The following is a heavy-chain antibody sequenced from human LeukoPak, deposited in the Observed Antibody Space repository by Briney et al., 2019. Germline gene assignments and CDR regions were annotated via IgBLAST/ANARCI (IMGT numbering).Heavy chain of an antibody. CDR2: IYYSGST. Sequence: PSVTLSLTCTVSGGSISSYYWSWIRQPPGKGLEWLGYIYYSGSTNYNPSLKSRITISVDTSKNQFSLKLSSVTAADTAVYYCARGVIVVVPAATREPKSYYFDYWGQGTLVTVSS. CDR3: ARGVIVVVPAATREPKSYYFDY. D-gene: IGHD2-2*01. J-gene: IGHJ4*02. V-gene: IGHV4-59*01. CDR1: GGSISSYY.